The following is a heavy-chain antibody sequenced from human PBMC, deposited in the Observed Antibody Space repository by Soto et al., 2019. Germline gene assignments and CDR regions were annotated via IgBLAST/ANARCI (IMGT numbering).Heavy chain of an antibody. CDR1: GGTFSSYA. D-gene: IGHD3-22*01. Sequence: ASVKVSCKASGGTFSSYAISWVRQAPGQGLEWMGGIIPIFGTANYAQKFQGRVTITADESTSTAYMELSSLRSEDTAVYYCATDSSGFDAFDIWGQGTMVTVSS. J-gene: IGHJ3*02. V-gene: IGHV1-69*13. CDR3: ATDSSGFDAFDI. CDR2: IIPIFGTA.